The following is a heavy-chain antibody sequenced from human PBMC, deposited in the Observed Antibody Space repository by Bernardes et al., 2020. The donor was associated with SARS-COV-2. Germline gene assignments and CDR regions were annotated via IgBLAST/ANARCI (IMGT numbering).Heavy chain of an antibody. J-gene: IGHJ4*02. V-gene: IGHV6-1*01. CDR1: GDSVSSDSAT. CDR2: THYRSKWYN. CDR3: ARETKAGSYYFDY. Sequence: QTLSLTCAISGDSVSSDSATWNWIRQSPSRGLEWLGRTHYRSKWYNEYAVSVESRITISPDTSRNQFSLQLNSVTPEDTAVYYCARETKAGSYYFDYWGQGTLVTVSS. D-gene: IGHD6-19*01.